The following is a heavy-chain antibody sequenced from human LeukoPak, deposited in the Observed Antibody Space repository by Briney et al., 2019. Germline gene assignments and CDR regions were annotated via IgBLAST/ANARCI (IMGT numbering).Heavy chain of an antibody. CDR2: INHSGST. CDR3: ARRKAAAGKPFDY. Sequence: GSLRLSCAASGFTFSDYYMSWIRQPPGKGLEWIGEINHSGSTNYNPSLKSRVTISVDTSRNQFPLKLSSVTAADTAVYYCARRKAAAGKPFDYWGQGTLVTVSS. D-gene: IGHD6-13*01. J-gene: IGHJ4*02. V-gene: IGHV4-34*01. CDR1: GFTFSDYY.